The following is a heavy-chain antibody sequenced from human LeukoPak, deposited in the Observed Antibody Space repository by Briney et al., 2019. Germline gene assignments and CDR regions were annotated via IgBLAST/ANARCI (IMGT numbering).Heavy chain of an antibody. V-gene: IGHV3-30*04. D-gene: IGHD4-17*01. J-gene: IGHJ2*01. Sequence: GGSLRLSCAASGFTFSSYAMHWVRQAPGKGLEWVAVISYDGSNKYYADSVKGRFTISRDNSKNTLYLQMNSLRAEDTAVYYCAKVDYLYGFYGDYFDLWGRGTLVTVSS. CDR1: GFTFSSYA. CDR3: AKVDYLYGFYGDYFDL. CDR2: ISYDGSNK.